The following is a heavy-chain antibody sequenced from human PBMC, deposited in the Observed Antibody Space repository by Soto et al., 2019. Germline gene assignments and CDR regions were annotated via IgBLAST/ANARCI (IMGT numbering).Heavy chain of an antibody. CDR2: ISSSSSYI. V-gene: IGHV3-21*01. D-gene: IGHD6-19*01. J-gene: IGHJ2*01. Sequence: EVQLVESGGGLVKPGGSLRLSCAASGFTFSSYSMNWVRQAPGKGLEWVSSISSSSSYIYYADSVKGRFTISRDNAKNSLSLQMNRLSAEENAVYDCARDSRGFDGIFDLWGRGTLVTVSS. CDR3: ARDSRGFDGIFDL. CDR1: GFTFSSYS.